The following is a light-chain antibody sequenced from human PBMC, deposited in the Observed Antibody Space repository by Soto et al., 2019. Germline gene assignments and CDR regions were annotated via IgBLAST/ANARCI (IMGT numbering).Light chain of an antibody. Sequence: EIVMTQYQATLSLSPGERATLSCRASQSVSSSYLSWYQQKPGQAPRLLIYGASSRATGIPDRFSGSGSGTDFTLTISRLEPEDFAVYYCQQRSNWPPTFGQ. CDR1: QSVSSSY. V-gene: IGKV3D-20*02. CDR3: QQRSNWPPT. CDR2: GAS. J-gene: IGKJ1*01.